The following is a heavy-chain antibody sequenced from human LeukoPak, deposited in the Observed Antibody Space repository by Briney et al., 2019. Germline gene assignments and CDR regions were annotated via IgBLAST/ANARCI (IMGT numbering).Heavy chain of an antibody. D-gene: IGHD1-26*01. V-gene: IGHV3-21*01. J-gene: IGHJ4*02. CDR2: ISSSSSYI. Sequence: GGSLRLSCAASGFTFSSYNMNWVRQAPGKGLEWVSSISSSSSYIYYADSVKGRFTISRDNAKNSLYLQMNSLRAEGTAVYYCARDQRYSGSYDLFDYWGQGTLVTVSS. CDR1: GFTFSSYN. CDR3: ARDQRYSGSYDLFDY.